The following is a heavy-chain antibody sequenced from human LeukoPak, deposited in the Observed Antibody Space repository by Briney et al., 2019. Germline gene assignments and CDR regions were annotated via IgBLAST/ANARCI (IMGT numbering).Heavy chain of an antibody. V-gene: IGHV3-64*01. Sequence: GGSLRLSCAASGFTFSSYAMHWVRQAPGKGLEYVSAISSNGGSTYYANSVKGRFTISRDNSKNTLYLQMGSLRADDMAVYYCARRPYSGTYYVDYWGQGTLVTVSS. CDR1: GFTFSSYA. J-gene: IGHJ4*02. D-gene: IGHD1-26*01. CDR3: ARRPYSGTYYVDY. CDR2: ISSNGGST.